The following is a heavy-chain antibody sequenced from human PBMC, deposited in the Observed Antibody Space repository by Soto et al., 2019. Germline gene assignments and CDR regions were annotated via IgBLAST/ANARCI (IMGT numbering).Heavy chain of an antibody. V-gene: IGHV3-11*05. D-gene: IGHD5-18*01. CDR1: GFTFSDYY. J-gene: IGHJ6*02. Sequence: QVQLVESGGGLVKPGGSLRLSCAASGFTFSDYYMSWIRQAPGKGLEWVSYISSSSSYTNYADSVKGRFTISRDNAKNSLYLQMNSLRAEDTAVYYCAREQVEDSYGYSSDYYYGMDVWGQGTTVTVSS. CDR2: ISSSSSYT. CDR3: AREQVEDSYGYSSDYYYGMDV.